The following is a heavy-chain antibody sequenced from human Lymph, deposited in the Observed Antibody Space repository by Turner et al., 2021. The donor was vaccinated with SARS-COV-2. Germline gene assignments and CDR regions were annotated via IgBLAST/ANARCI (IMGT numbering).Heavy chain of an antibody. Sequence: QVQVVQSGAEGKEPGASVTVSCKASGDTFTGYHMHWVRQAPGQGLEWMGWINPDSGGTNYAQNFQDRVTMTRDTSISTAYMEPSRLRSDDTAVYYCARGGLYYHDSSAYYGDAFDFWGQGTMVTVSS. CDR1: GDTFTGYH. D-gene: IGHD3-22*01. CDR3: ARGGLYYHDSSAYYGDAFDF. V-gene: IGHV1-2*02. J-gene: IGHJ3*01. CDR2: INPDSGGT.